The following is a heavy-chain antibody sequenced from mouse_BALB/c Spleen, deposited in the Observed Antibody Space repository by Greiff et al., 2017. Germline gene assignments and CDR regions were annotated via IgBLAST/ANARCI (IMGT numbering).Heavy chain of an antibody. D-gene: IGHD2-1*01. J-gene: IGHJ2*01. Sequence: DVQLQESGPGLVKPSQSLSLTCSVTGYSITSGYYWNWIRQFPGNKLEWMGYISYDGSNNYNPSLKNRISITRDTSKNQFFLKLNSVTTEDTATYYCTYGNYGYWGQGTTLTVAS. CDR2: ISYDGSN. V-gene: IGHV3-6*02. CDR1: GYSITSGYY. CDR3: TYGNYGY.